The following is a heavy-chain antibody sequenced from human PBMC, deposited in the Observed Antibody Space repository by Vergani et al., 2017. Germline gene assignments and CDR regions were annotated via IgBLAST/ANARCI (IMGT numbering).Heavy chain of an antibody. D-gene: IGHD2-2*01. CDR1: GGSISSYY. V-gene: IGHV4-59*01. Sequence: QVQLQESGPGLVKPWETLYLTCTVSGGSISSYYWSWIRQPPGKGLEWIGYIYYSGSTNFNPSLKRRVTISVDTSKNQFSLKLSSVTAADTAVYYCARARFTKYQLPGYFDSWGQGTLVTVSS. CDR3: ARARFTKYQLPGYFDS. CDR2: IYYSGST. J-gene: IGHJ4*02.